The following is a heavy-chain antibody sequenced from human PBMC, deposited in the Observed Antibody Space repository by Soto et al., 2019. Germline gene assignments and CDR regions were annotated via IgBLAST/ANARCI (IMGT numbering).Heavy chain of an antibody. CDR1: GFTFSSYW. CDR2: IDSDGIST. V-gene: IGHV3-74*03. CDR3: VRDDVGVGIDY. D-gene: IGHD1-26*01. Sequence: EVQLVESGGGLVQPGGSLRLSCAASGFTFSSYWMHWVRQVPGKGLMWVSHIDSDGISTTYADSVKGRFTISRDNAKNTVYLQMNSLRAEDTAVYYCVRDDVGVGIDYWGLGNLVTVSS. J-gene: IGHJ4*02.